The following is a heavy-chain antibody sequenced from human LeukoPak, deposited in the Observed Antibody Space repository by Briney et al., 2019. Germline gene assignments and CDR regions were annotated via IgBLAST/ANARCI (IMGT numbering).Heavy chain of an antibody. CDR3: AKGNSDQYYFDY. D-gene: IGHD2-2*01. CDR2: ISSSGGSA. Sequence: GGSLRLSCAASGFTFSSYAMHWVRQAPGKGLEWVSSISSSGGSAYYADSVKGRFTISRDNFKDTLYLQMNSLRADDTAVYYCAKGNSDQYYFDYWGQGTLVTVSS. V-gene: IGHV3-23*01. CDR1: GFTFSSYA. J-gene: IGHJ4*02.